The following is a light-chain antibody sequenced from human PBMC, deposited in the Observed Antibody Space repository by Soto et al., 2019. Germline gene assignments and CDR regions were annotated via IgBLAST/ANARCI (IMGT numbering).Light chain of an antibody. Sequence: DVVMTQSPLSLPVTPGEPASISCRSSQSLLHSNGYNSMDWYLHKPGQSPQLLIYLGSNRAAGVAGRFSGRGSGTYFTLNISRVSDEDVGVYYCLQALQTPLYTFGQGTKLEIK. CDR3: LQALQTPLYT. CDR2: LGS. J-gene: IGKJ2*01. V-gene: IGKV2-28*01. CDR1: QSLLHSNGYNS.